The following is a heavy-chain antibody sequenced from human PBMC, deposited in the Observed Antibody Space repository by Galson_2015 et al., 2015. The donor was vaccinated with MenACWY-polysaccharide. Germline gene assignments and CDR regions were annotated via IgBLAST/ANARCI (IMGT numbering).Heavy chain of an antibody. Sequence: SLRLSCAASGFSFSTYWMHWVRHAPGKGLVWVSRINADGSATGYADSVRGRFTISRDNAKNTLYLEMNSLRAEGTAVYYCTKAGAKYCRGSTCSFNWLDPWGQGTLVTVSS. V-gene: IGHV3-74*01. CDR3: TKAGAKYCRGSTCSFNWLDP. CDR2: INADGSAT. D-gene: IGHD2-15*01. CDR1: GFSFSTYW. J-gene: IGHJ5*02.